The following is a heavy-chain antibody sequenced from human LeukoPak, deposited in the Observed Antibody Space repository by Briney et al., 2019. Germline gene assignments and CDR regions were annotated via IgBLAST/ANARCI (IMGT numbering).Heavy chain of an antibody. CDR2: IYTSGST. CDR1: GGSISSYY. D-gene: IGHD2-2*01. CDR3: ARDVVVVPAAYYFDC. J-gene: IGHJ4*02. Sequence: PSETLSLTCTVSGGSISSYYWSWIRQPAGKGLEWIGRIYTSGSTNYNPSLKSRVTMSVDTSKNQFSLKLSSVTAADTAVYYCARDVVVVPAAYYFDCWGQGTLVTVSS. V-gene: IGHV4-4*07.